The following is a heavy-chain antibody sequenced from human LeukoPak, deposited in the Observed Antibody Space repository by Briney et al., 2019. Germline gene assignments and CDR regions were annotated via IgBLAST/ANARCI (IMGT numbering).Heavy chain of an antibody. D-gene: IGHD6-19*01. J-gene: IGHJ4*02. CDR2: INPTSGST. V-gene: IGHV1-46*01. Sequence: ASVKVSCKASGYTFTSYLLHWVRQAPGQGLEWLGIINPTSGSTTYAQKFLGRVTVTRDRSTSTVYMELNSLRSEDTAVYYCARDGGYSSGYYRGLYWGQGTLVTVSS. CDR1: GYTFTSYL. CDR3: ARDGGYSSGYYRGLY.